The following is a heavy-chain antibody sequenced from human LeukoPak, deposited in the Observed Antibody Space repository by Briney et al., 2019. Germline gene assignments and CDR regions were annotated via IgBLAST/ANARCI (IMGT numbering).Heavy chain of an antibody. V-gene: IGHV3-49*03. CDR3: TRVYCSGGSCYRLHY. J-gene: IGHJ4*02. Sequence: GRSLRLSCTASGFTFGDYAMSWFRQAPGKGLEWVGFIRSKAYGGTTEYAASVKGRFTISRDDSKSIAYLQMNSLKTGDTAVYYCTRVYCSGGSCYRLHYWGQGTLVTVSS. CDR2: IRSKAYGGTT. D-gene: IGHD2-15*01. CDR1: GFTFGDYA.